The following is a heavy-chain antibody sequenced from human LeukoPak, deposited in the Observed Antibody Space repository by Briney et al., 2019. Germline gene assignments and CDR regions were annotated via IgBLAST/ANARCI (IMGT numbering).Heavy chain of an antibody. CDR3: ARHTYSGVWYYFDY. CDR1: GGSISSSSYF. J-gene: IGHJ4*02. D-gene: IGHD6-19*01. V-gene: IGHV4-39*01. CDR2: IYYSGSS. Sequence: SETLSLTCTVSGGSISSSSYFWGWIRQPPGKGLDWIGSIYYSGSSYYNPSLKSRVTISVDTSKNQFSLKLSSVTAADTAVYYCARHTYSGVWYYFDYWGQGTLVTVSS.